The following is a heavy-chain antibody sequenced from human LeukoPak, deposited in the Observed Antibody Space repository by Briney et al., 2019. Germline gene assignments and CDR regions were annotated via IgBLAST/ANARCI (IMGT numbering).Heavy chain of an antibody. CDR2: IRYDGSNK. J-gene: IGHJ4*02. CDR1: GFTFSSYS. V-gene: IGHV3-30*02. Sequence: GGSLRLSCAASGFTFSSYSMHWVRQAPGKGLEGVAFIRYDGSNKYYADSVKGRFTISRDNSKNTLYLQMNSLRAEDTAVYYCARDLVVVAATNYFDYWGQGTLVTVSS. CDR3: ARDLVVVAATNYFDY. D-gene: IGHD2-15*01.